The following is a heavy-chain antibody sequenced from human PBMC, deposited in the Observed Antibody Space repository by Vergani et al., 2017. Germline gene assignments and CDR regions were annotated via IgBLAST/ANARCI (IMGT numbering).Heavy chain of an antibody. J-gene: IGHJ6*03. CDR1: GFPFSDFA. CDR3: ARDFLTRVTTLDYYYMGV. D-gene: IGHD1-1*01. V-gene: IGHV3-30*03. CDR2: ISYDGNKK. Sequence: QVQLVESGGGEVQPGRSLRLSCSAAGFPFSDFALHWVPQAPGKGLGWVSVISYDGNKKNYADSVKGRFTISRDNSKKTLYLEMNALRAEDTAVYYCARDFLTRVTTLDYYYMGVWGKGTAVTVSS.